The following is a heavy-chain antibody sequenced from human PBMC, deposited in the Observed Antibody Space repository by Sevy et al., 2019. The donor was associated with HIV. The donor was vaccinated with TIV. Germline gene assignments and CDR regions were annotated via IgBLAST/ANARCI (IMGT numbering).Heavy chain of an antibody. CDR2: ISTYNGKT. CDR1: GYTFSRSV. J-gene: IGHJ4*02. Sequence: ASVKVSCMASGYTFSRSVITWVRQAPGQGLEWMGWISTYNGKTNYAQKFQDRVTMTTDTSTNTAYMELRSLRSDDTAIYFCPRGRGIAVAGGGYYSDYWGQGSLVTVSS. V-gene: IGHV1-18*04. D-gene: IGHD6-19*01. CDR3: PRGRGIAVAGGGYYSDY.